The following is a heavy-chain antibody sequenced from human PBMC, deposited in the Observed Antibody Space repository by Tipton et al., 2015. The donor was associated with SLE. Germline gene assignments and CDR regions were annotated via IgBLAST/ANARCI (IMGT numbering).Heavy chain of an antibody. Sequence: SLRLSCAASGFNFNIYNMLWVRQAPGKGLEWVAVISYDGRSKYSADSLRGRFAISRDNSKNSLYLEMNGLRAGDTAIYYCAREEGYNFRGADYWGQGTLVTVSS. CDR1: GFNFNIYN. J-gene: IGHJ4*02. CDR2: ISYDGRSK. D-gene: IGHD5-24*01. CDR3: AREEGYNFRGADY. V-gene: IGHV3-30*09.